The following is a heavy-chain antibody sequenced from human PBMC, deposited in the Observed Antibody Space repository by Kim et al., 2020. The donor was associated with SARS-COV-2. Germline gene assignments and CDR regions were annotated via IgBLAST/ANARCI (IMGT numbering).Heavy chain of an antibody. V-gene: IGHV3-49*03. J-gene: IGHJ4*02. CDR3: TRGRASAYYYDSSGYSDY. CDR1: GFTFGDYA. D-gene: IGHD3-22*01. Sequence: GGSLRLSCTASGFTFGDYAMSWFCQAPGKGLEWVGFIRSKAYGGTTEYAASVKGRFTISRDDSKSIAYLQMNSLKTEDTAVYYCTRGRASAYYYDSSGYSDYWGQGTLVTVSS. CDR2: IRSKAYGGTT.